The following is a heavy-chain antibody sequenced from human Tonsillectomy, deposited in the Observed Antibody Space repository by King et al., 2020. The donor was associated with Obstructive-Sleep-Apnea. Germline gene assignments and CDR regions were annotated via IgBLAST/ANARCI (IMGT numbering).Heavy chain of an antibody. D-gene: IGHD1-20*01. CDR3: ATLSGTTSGAFDI. CDR1: GFSFTNYG. J-gene: IGHJ3*02. Sequence: VQLVESGGGVVQPGRSLRLSCVASGFSFTNYGMHWVRQIPGKGLEWVTFIRYDGSNKEYADSVKGRFTISRDNSKNTLYVQMNSLRTEDTAVYYCATLSGTTSGAFDIWGQGTMVTVSS. CDR2: IRYDGSNK. V-gene: IGHV3-30*02.